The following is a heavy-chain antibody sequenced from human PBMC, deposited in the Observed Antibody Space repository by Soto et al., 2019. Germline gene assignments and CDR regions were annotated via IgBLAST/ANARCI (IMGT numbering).Heavy chain of an antibody. D-gene: IGHD3-9*01. CDR2: VYYSGST. V-gene: IGHV4-39*01. CDR1: GGSVISSSYY. CDR3: GRLEGLATISYYFDY. J-gene: IGHJ4*02. Sequence: LSLTCTVSGGSVISSSYYLGWVRQPPGKGLEWIGSVYYSGSTYYNPSLESRVTISVDKSKNQFSLKLMSLSAADTAVYYCGRLEGLATISYYFDYWGQGALVTVSS.